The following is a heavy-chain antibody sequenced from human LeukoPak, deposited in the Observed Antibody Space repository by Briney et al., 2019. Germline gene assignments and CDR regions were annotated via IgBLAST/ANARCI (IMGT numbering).Heavy chain of an antibody. Sequence: GGSLRLSCVASGFTFNSSWMSWVRQAPGKGLEWVANIKQDGSDKYYVDSVKGRFTISRDNAKNSVYLQMNSLRVEDTAVYHSARKGDYWGQGILVTVSS. CDR2: IKQDGSDK. CDR3: ARKGDY. V-gene: IGHV3-7*01. J-gene: IGHJ4*02. CDR1: GFTFNSSW.